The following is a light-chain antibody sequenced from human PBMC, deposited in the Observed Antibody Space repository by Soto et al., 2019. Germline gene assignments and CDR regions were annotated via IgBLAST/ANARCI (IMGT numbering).Light chain of an antibody. J-gene: IGLJ2*01. CDR1: SSSIGSNA. CDR3: AVWDGSLSAVL. Sequence: QSVLTQPPSASGTPGQRVTISCSGSSSSIGSNAVNWYQHIPGTAPKLLIYRSNQRPSGVPDRFSGSKSGTSASLAISGLQSDDEAVYYCAVWDGSLSAVLFGGGTKVTVL. CDR2: RSN. V-gene: IGLV1-44*01.